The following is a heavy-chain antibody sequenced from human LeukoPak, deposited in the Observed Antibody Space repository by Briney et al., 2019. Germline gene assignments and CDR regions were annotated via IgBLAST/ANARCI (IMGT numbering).Heavy chain of an antibody. CDR2: ISSSSSYI. Sequence: GGSLRLSCAASGFTFSSYSMNWARQAPGKGLEWVSSISSSSSYIYYADSVKGRFTISRDKAKNSLYLQMNSLRAEDTAIYYCARVGMVATFDYWGQGTLVTVSS. CDR1: GFTFSSYS. V-gene: IGHV3-21*01. J-gene: IGHJ4*02. CDR3: ARVGMVATFDY. D-gene: IGHD5-12*01.